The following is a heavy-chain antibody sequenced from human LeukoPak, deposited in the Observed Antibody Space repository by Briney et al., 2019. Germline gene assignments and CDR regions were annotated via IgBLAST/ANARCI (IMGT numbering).Heavy chain of an antibody. V-gene: IGHV3-74*01. Sequence: GGSLRLSCAASGFTFSNAWMSWVRQAPGRGLVWVSRINSDGSSTSYADSVKGRFTISRDNAKNTLYLQMNSLRAEDTAVYYCARAADSSGYYDYWGQGTLVTVSS. J-gene: IGHJ4*02. CDR3: ARAADSSGYYDY. CDR2: INSDGSST. D-gene: IGHD3-22*01. CDR1: GFTFSNAW.